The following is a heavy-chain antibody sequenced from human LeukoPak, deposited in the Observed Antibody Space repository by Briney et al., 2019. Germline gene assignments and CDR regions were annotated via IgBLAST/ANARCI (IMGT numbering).Heavy chain of an antibody. V-gene: IGHV1-18*01. CDR3: ARSGRGTYYYFDL. CDR2: ISGYNGNT. J-gene: IGHJ4*02. Sequence: ASVKVSCKASSYSFTRYGFSWVRQAPGPGLEWMGWISGYNGNTNYAQKFQGRVSMTADTSTSTAYMELRSLRSDDTAVYYCARSGRGTYYYFDLWGQGTLVTVSS. CDR1: SYSFTRYG. D-gene: IGHD1-26*01.